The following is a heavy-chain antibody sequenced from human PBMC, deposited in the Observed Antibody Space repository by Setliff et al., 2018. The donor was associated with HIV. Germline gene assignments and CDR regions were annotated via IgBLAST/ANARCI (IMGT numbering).Heavy chain of an antibody. D-gene: IGHD6-19*01. CDR2: FYYNGDS. J-gene: IGHJ6*04. CDR1: GDSVNDRSYF. CDR3: ASPFGAVAGTMDV. V-gene: IGHV4-39*01. Sequence: SETLSLTCTVSGDSVNDRSYFWGWIRQPPGKGLEWIGTFYYNGDSRYNPSLKSRVTISVDTSKNQFSLNLNSVTAADTAVYYCASPFGAVAGTMDVWGKGTTVTSPQ.